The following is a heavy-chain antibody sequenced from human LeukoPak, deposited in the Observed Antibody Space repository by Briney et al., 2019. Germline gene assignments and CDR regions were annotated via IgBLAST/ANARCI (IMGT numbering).Heavy chain of an antibody. J-gene: IGHJ4*02. CDR2: INPSGGST. CDR3: ARDGNDGFDY. Sequence: ASVRVSCKASGYTFTSYYMHWVRQAPGQGLEWMGVINPSGGSTSYAQKFQGRVTMTRDTSTSTVYMELSSLRSEDTAVYYCARDGNDGFDYWGQGTLVTVSS. V-gene: IGHV1-46*01. D-gene: IGHD1-1*01. CDR1: GYTFTSYY.